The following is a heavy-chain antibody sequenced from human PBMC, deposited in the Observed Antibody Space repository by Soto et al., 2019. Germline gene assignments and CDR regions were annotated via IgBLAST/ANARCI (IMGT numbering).Heavy chain of an antibody. J-gene: IGHJ1*01. CDR1: GYSVSGVSCY. CDR3: GRLVSCGGDEYC. D-gene: IGHD2-21*02. V-gene: IGHV4-61*01. CDR2: IYFTGRT. Sequence: QVQLQESGPGLVKPSETLSLTCTVSGYSVSGVSCYWSWIRQPPGKGLEWIGYIYFTGRTNYNPSLNSRVTMSVDASKNQFSLNLMSVTASDTAIYDCGRLVSCGGDEYCWGQGIPVAVSS.